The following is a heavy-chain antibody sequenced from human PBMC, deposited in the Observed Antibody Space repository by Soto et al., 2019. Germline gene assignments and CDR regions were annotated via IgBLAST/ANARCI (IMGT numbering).Heavy chain of an antibody. D-gene: IGHD6-6*01. Sequence: QVQLVQSGAEVKKPGASVKVSCKASGYTFTSYAMHWVRQAPGQRLEWMGWINAGNGNTKYSQKFQGRVTITRDTSASTAYMELSSLRSEDTAVYYCARDSGRPSSSVTEFDYWGQGTLVTVSS. CDR1: GYTFTSYA. CDR3: ARDSGRPSSSVTEFDY. J-gene: IGHJ4*02. CDR2: INAGNGNT. V-gene: IGHV1-3*01.